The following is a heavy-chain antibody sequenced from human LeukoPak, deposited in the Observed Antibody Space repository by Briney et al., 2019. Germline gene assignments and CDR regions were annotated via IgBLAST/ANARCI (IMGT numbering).Heavy chain of an antibody. CDR1: GFTFDDYG. D-gene: IGHD3-22*01. Sequence: GGSLRLSCAASGFTFDDYGMSWVRQAPGKGLEWVSGINWNGGSTGYADSVKGRFTISRDNAKNSLYLQMNSLRAEDTALYYCARGNPAIWGYYDSSGYYLFDYWGQGTLVTVSS. CDR3: ARGNPAIWGYYDSSGYYLFDY. CDR2: INWNGGST. J-gene: IGHJ4*02. V-gene: IGHV3-20*04.